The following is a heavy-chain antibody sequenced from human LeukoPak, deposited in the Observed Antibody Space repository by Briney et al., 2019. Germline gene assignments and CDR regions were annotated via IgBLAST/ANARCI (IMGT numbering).Heavy chain of an antibody. Sequence: SETLSLTCTVSGGSIGSYYWSWIRQPAGKGLEWVGRIYTSGSTNYNPSLKSRVTMSVDTSKNQFSLKLGSVTAADTAVYYCARGYSNSGSYVGWFDPWGQGTLVTVSS. CDR2: IYTSGST. CDR1: GGSIGSYY. D-gene: IGHD1-26*01. J-gene: IGHJ5*02. V-gene: IGHV4-4*07. CDR3: ARGYSNSGSYVGWFDP.